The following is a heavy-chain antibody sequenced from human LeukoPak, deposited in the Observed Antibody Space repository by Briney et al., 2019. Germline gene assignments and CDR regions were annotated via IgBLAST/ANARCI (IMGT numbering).Heavy chain of an antibody. D-gene: IGHD3-10*01. CDR3: ARETLLWFGELTPYYYYYGMDV. CDR1: GFTVSSNY. V-gene: IGHV3-66*01. Sequence: GGSLRLSRAASGFTVSSNYMSWVRQAPGKGLEWVSVIYSGGSTYYADSVKGRFTISRDNSKNTLYLQMNSLRAEDTAVYYCARETLLWFGELTPYYYYYGMDVWGQGTTVTVSS. CDR2: IYSGGST. J-gene: IGHJ6*02.